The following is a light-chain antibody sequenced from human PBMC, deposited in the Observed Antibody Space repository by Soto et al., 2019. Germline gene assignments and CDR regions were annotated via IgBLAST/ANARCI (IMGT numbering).Light chain of an antibody. CDR3: SSYTTTSTPPA. CDR2: DVI. CDR1: SRDVRGYNY. J-gene: IGLJ1*01. Sequence: QSALTQPASVSGSPGQSVTISCTGTSRDVRGYNYVAWYQQHPGKAPKLIIYDVINRPSGVSNRFSGSKSVYTASLTISGLQAEDEADYFCSSYTTTSTPPAFGTGTKLTVL. V-gene: IGLV2-14*03.